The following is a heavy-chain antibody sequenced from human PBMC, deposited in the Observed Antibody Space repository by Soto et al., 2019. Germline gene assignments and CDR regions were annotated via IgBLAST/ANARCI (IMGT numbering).Heavy chain of an antibody. CDR3: ARACSGGSCPRWWFDP. J-gene: IGHJ5*02. V-gene: IGHV1-2*02. CDR1: GYTFTGYY. CDR2: INPNSGGT. D-gene: IGHD2-15*01. Sequence: ASVKVSCKASGYTFTGYYMHWVRQAPGQGLEWMGWINPNSGGTNYAQKFQGRVTMTRDTSISTAYMELSRLRSDDTAVYYCARACSGGSCPRWWFDPWGQGTLVNLS.